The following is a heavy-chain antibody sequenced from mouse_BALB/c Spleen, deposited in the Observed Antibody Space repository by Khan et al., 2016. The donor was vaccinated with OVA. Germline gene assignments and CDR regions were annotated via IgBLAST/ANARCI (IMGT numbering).Heavy chain of an antibody. CDR2: ISSGGRYT. CDR1: GFTFSTYG. J-gene: IGHJ3*01. D-gene: IGHD1-1*01. V-gene: IGHV5-6*01. Sequence: EVELVESGGDLVKPGGSLKLSCAASGFTFSTYGMSWVRQTPDKRLEWVAAISSGGRYTYYPASVKGRFTIYRDNDKKTLYQKMSSLKSEDTAMYYCTSIAYYYNSEGFAYWGQGTLVTVSA. CDR3: TSIAYYYNSEGFAY.